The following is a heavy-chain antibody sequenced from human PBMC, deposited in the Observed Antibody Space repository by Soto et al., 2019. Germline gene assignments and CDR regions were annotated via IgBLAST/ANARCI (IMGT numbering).Heavy chain of an antibody. CDR3: ARDRRLPDTANMDV. Sequence: QVQLVQSGAEVKKPGSSVKVSCKASGGTFSSYAISWVRQAPGQGLEWMGGIIPIFGTANYAQKFQGRVTITADESTSTAYMELSSLSSEDTAVYYCARDRRLPDTANMDVWGQGTTVTVSS. CDR1: GGTFSSYA. D-gene: IGHD3-9*01. CDR2: IIPIFGTA. J-gene: IGHJ6*02. V-gene: IGHV1-69*01.